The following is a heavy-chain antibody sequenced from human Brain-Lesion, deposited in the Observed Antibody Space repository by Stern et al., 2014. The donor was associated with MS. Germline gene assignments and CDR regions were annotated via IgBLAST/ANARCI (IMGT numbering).Heavy chain of an antibody. CDR2: FDPEAGET. J-gene: IGHJ6*02. CDR1: GYTLTEFS. V-gene: IGHV1-24*01. D-gene: IGHD1-26*01. CDR3: ATGGRVGAPTYYGMDV. Sequence: QDQLVQSGAEVKKPGASVKVSCKASGYTLTEFSMHWVRQAPGKGLEWMGGFDPEAGETIYAQKFQGRVAMTEDTSADTAYMELSSLRSEDTAVYYCATGGRVGAPTYYGMDVWGQGTAVTVSS.